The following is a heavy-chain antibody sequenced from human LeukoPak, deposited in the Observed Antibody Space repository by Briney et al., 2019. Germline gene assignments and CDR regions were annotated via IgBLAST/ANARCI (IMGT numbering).Heavy chain of an antibody. J-gene: IGHJ4*02. Sequence: SVKVSCKASGYTFTGYYMHWVRQAPGQGLEWMGRIIPILGIANYAQKFQGRVTITADKSTSTAYMELSSLRSEDTAVYYCARVSDFYQPDFDYWGQGTLVTVSS. D-gene: IGHD3-3*01. CDR2: IIPILGIA. V-gene: IGHV1-69*04. CDR3: ARVSDFYQPDFDY. CDR1: GYTFTGYY.